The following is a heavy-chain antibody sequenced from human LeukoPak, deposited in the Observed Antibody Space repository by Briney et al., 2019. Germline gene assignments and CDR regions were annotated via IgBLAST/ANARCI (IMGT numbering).Heavy chain of an antibody. CDR3: ARVGVTTMTVDV. D-gene: IGHD4-17*01. V-gene: IGHV3-48*03. J-gene: IGHJ6*02. CDR1: GFTFRSYE. CDR2: ISSSGSNI. Sequence: PGGSLRLSCVVSGFTFRSYEMIRVRQAPGKGLEWLSYISSSGSNICYADSVKGRFTVSRDNAKNSLYLQMDRLRSEDTALYHCARVGVTTMTVDVWGQGTTVTVSS.